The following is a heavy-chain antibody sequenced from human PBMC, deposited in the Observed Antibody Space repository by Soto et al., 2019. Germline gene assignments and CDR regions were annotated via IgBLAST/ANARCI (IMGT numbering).Heavy chain of an antibody. CDR1: GFTFSSYW. Sequence: GGSLRLSCAASGFTFSSYWMSWVRQAPGKGLEWVANIKQDGSEKYYVDSVKGRFTISRDNAKNSLYLQMNSLRAEDTAVYYCARDKYDFWSGYYRETATKYYFDYWGQGTLVTVSS. J-gene: IGHJ4*02. CDR3: ARDKYDFWSGYYRETATKYYFDY. V-gene: IGHV3-7*05. D-gene: IGHD3-3*01. CDR2: IKQDGSEK.